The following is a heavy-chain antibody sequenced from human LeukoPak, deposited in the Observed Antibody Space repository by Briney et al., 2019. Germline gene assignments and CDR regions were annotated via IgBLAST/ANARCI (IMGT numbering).Heavy chain of an antibody. D-gene: IGHD2-15*01. CDR3: ARAIGYCSGGSCPGACWFAP. Sequence: EASVNLSSTASGYTFTTYDINWARQATGQGLEWMGWMNPNSGNTGYAQKFQGRVTMARNTSISPAYMELSSLRSEDTAVYYCARAIGYCSGGSCPGACWFAPWGQGNLVTVSS. CDR1: GYTFTTYD. J-gene: IGHJ5*02. CDR2: MNPNSGNT. V-gene: IGHV1-8*01.